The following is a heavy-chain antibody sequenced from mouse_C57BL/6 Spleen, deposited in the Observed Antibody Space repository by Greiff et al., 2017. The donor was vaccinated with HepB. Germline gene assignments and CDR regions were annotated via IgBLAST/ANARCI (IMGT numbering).Heavy chain of an antibody. V-gene: IGHV1-72*01. CDR3: ARGDYDYGAY. D-gene: IGHD2-4*01. Sequence: QVQLQQPGAELVKPGASVKLSCKAPGYTFTSYWMHWVKRRPGRGLVWIGRVDPNSGGTKYTEKFKSKATRTVDKHSSTAYMQLSSLTSEDYAVYYCARGDYDYGAYWGQVTLVTVSA. CDR2: VDPNSGGT. J-gene: IGHJ3*01. CDR1: GYTFTSYW.